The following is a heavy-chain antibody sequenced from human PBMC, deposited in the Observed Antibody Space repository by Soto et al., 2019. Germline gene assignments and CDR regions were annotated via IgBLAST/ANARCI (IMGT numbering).Heavy chain of an antibody. CDR1: GFTFSNYA. D-gene: IGHD3-22*01. CDR2: ISGSAINT. CDR3: AKGQGYYYDATGYTFDY. J-gene: IGHJ4*02. V-gene: IGHV3-23*01. Sequence: LRLSCAASGFTFSNYAMSWFRQAPGKGLEWVSAISGSAINTYYADSVRGRFTISRDNSKNTLYLQMNHLRAEDTAVYSCAKGQGYYYDATGYTFDYWGQGTMVTAPQ.